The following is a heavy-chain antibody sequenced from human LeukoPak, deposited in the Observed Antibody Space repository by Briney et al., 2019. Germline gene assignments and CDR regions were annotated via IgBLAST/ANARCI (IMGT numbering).Heavy chain of an antibody. Sequence: SETLSLTCTVSGGSISSGNYYYSWIRQPAGKGLEWLGRIYTSGTTDYNPSLKSRVTISVDTSKNQFSLKLTSVTAADTAVYYCASGVVVITTRPFDYWGQGTLVTVSS. V-gene: IGHV4-61*02. CDR3: ASGVVVITTRPFDY. CDR1: GGSISSGNYY. J-gene: IGHJ4*02. D-gene: IGHD3-22*01. CDR2: IYTSGTT.